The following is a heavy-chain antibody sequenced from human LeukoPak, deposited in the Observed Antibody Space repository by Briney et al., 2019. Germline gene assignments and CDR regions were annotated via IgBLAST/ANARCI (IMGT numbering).Heavy chain of an antibody. Sequence: GGSLRLSCAASGFTFSSYSMNWVRQAPGKGLEWVSSISSSSSYIYYADPVKGRFTISRGNAKNSLYLQMNSLRAEDTAVYYCARGSTMLDYWGQGTLVTVSS. J-gene: IGHJ4*02. V-gene: IGHV3-21*01. CDR2: ISSSSSYI. CDR1: GFTFSSYS. CDR3: ARGSTMLDY. D-gene: IGHD2-2*01.